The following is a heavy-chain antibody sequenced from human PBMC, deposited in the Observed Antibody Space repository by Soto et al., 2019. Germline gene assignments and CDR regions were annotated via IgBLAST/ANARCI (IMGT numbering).Heavy chain of an antibody. Sequence: ASVKVSCKASGYTFTGYYMHWVRQAPGQGLEWMGWINPNSGGTNYAQKSQGRVTMTRDTSLSTAYMELSRLRSDDTAVYYCARDRWRRDYYDSSGYYPHDYGMDVWGQGTTVTVSS. CDR1: GYTFTGYY. CDR2: INPNSGGT. J-gene: IGHJ6*02. D-gene: IGHD3-22*01. CDR3: ARDRWRRDYYDSSGYYPHDYGMDV. V-gene: IGHV1-2*02.